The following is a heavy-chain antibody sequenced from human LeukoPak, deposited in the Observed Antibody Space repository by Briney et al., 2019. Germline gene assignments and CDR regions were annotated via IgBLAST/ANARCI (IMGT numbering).Heavy chain of an antibody. CDR3: ARERAGEGALDI. D-gene: IGHD3-10*01. V-gene: IGHV4-61*02. CDR1: GASVSRGAFF. CDR2: VYTSGNT. Sequence: PSETLSLTCTVSGASVSRGAFFWGWIRQPAGEGLEWIGRVYTSGNTYYNPPLKSRVTISFDTSKNQFFLSLSSVTAADTAVYYCARERAGEGALDIWGQGTLVTVSS. J-gene: IGHJ3*02.